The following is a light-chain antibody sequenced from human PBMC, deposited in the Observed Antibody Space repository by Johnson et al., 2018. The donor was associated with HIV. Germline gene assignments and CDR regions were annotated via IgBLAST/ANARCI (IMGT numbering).Light chain of an antibody. J-gene: IGLJ1*01. CDR2: ENN. CDR3: GTWNSSLSVQNYV. Sequence: QSVLTQPPSVSAAPGQKVDISCSGSNSNIGNNYVSWYQHLPGTAPKLLIYENNKRPSGIPDRFSGSKFGTSATLGITGLQTGDEADYYCGTWNSSLSVQNYVFGTGTKVTVV. V-gene: IGLV1-51*02. CDR1: NSNIGNNY.